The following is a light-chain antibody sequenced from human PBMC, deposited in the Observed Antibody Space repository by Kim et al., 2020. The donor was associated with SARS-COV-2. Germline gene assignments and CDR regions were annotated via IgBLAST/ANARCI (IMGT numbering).Light chain of an antibody. V-gene: IGKV3-20*01. CDR3: QQYDSSTRYT. Sequence: IVLTQSPGTLSLSPGDRATLSCRASQSVSSYYLAWYQQKPGQAPRLLIYGASSRATGIPDRFSGSGSETDFTLTISRLEPEDFAVYYCQQYDSSTRYTFGQGTKLEI. CDR2: GAS. CDR1: QSVSSYY. J-gene: IGKJ2*01.